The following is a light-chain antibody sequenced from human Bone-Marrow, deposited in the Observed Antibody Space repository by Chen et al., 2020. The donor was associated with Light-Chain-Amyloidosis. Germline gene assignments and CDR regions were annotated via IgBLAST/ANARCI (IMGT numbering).Light chain of an antibody. CDR1: NIGSTS. V-gene: IGLV3-21*02. Sequence: SYVLTQPSSVSVAPGQTATIACGGNNIGSTSVHWYQKTPGQAPLLVVYDDSDRPSGIPERLSGSNSGNTATLTIRRVESRDEADYYCQVWDRSSDRPVFGGGTEVTIL. CDR3: QVWDRSSDRPV. CDR2: DDS. J-gene: IGLJ2*01.